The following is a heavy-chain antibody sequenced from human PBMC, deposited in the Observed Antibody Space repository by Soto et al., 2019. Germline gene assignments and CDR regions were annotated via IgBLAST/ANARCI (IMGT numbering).Heavy chain of an antibody. CDR2: IKSQSDGGTT. V-gene: IGHV3-15*07. D-gene: IGHD1-26*01. J-gene: IGHJ4*02. CDR3: TIGLLRVVRGMQRNFGF. CDR1: GFTFTNAW. Sequence: EVQLVESGGGLVEPGGSLTLSCEASGFTFTNAWMNWVRQAPGKGLEWVCRIKSQSDGGTTDYAAPVKGRFTISRDDSKNPLDIQVNSLETEDTAVYYCTIGLLRVVRGMQRNFGFWGLGTLMAVS.